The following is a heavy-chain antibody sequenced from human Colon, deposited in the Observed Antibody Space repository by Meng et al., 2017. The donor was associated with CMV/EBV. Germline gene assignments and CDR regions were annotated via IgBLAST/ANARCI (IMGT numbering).Heavy chain of an antibody. CDR2: ISGAGVST. V-gene: IGHV3-23*01. J-gene: IGHJ4*02. D-gene: IGHD3-10*01. Sequence: VQLLGSVGGLIQPGGSLTLSCAVSGFTLSNYAMSWVRQAPGKGLEWVSSISGAGVSTYYADSVKGRFTISRDNSKNTLSLQINSLRAEDTAIYYCAKAPRLSGSYYYFESWGQGTLVTVSS. CDR1: GFTLSNYA. CDR3: AKAPRLSGSYYYFES.